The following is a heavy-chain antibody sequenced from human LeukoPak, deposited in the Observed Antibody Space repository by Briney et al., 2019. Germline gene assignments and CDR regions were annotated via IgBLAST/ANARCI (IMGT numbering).Heavy chain of an antibody. CDR2: IYSGGST. J-gene: IGHJ6*02. Sequence: PGGSLRLSCAASGFTVSSNYMSWVRQAPGKGLEWVSVIYSGGSTYYADSVKGRFTISRHNSKNTLYLQMNSLRAEDTAVYYCARVGSSGSGISHFYYYYGMDVWGQGTTVSVSS. CDR1: GFTVSSNY. D-gene: IGHD3-10*01. V-gene: IGHV3-53*04. CDR3: ARVGSSGSGISHFYYYYGMDV.